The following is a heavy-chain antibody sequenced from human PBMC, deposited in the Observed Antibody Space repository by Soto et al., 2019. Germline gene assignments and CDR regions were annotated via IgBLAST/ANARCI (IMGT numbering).Heavy chain of an antibody. CDR3: ARDRRLLGFGEPRPGRYYYGMDV. J-gene: IGHJ6*01. CDR2: IYYSGGT. CDR1: GGSISSYY. Sequence: QVQLQESGPGLVKPSETLSLTCTVSGGSISSYYWSWIRQPPGKGLEWIGYIYYSGGTNYNPSLKSRVTISVDTSKNQFSLKLSSVTAADTAVYYCARDRRLLGFGEPRPGRYYYGMDVW. V-gene: IGHV4-59*01. D-gene: IGHD3-10*01.